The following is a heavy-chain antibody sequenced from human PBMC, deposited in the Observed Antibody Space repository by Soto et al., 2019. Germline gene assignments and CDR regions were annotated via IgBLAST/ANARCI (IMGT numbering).Heavy chain of an antibody. CDR1: GFTFSSYA. V-gene: IGHV3-23*01. Sequence: PGGSVRLSCAASGFTFSSYAMSWVRQAPGKGLEWVSAISGSGVSTYYADSVKGRFTTSRDNSKNTLYLQMNSLRAEDTAVYYCAKEGEHSSGWANFDYWGQGTLVTVS. CDR2: ISGSGVST. D-gene: IGHD6-19*01. J-gene: IGHJ4*02. CDR3: AKEGEHSSGWANFDY.